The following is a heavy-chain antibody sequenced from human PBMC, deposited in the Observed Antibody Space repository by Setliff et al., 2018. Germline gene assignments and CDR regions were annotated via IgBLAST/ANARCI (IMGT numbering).Heavy chain of an antibody. J-gene: IGHJ6*02. CDR2: ISSSGSTI. Sequence: GGSLRLSCAASGFTFSSYNMDWVRQAPGKGLEWVSYISSSGSTIYYADSVKGRFTISRDNAKNSLYLQMNSLRAEDTAVYYCARDPRYYDSSGYPLFYYYYGMDVWGQGTTVTVSS. CDR1: GFTFSSYN. D-gene: IGHD3-22*01. V-gene: IGHV3-48*04. CDR3: ARDPRYYDSSGYPLFYYYYGMDV.